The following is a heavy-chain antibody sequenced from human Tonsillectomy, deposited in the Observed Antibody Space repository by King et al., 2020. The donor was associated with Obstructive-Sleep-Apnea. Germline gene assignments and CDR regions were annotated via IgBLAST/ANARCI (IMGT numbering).Heavy chain of an antibody. J-gene: IGHJ3*02. CDR1: GFTFSDFY. CDR3: ARGRTVMVRSAGDI. V-gene: IGHV3-11*01. D-gene: IGHD5-18*01. Sequence: VQLVQSGGGLVKPGGSLRLSCAASGFTFSDFYMSWVRQAPGKGLEWVSYISNSGSTLYYADSVRGRFTISRDNAKRSLYLQMNSLRAEDTAVYYCARGRTVMVRSAGDIWGQGTMVTVSS. CDR2: ISNSGSTL.